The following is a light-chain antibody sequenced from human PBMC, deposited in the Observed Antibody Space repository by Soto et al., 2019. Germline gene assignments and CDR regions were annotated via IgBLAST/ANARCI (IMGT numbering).Light chain of an antibody. CDR2: DAS. V-gene: IGKV3-11*01. CDR1: QSVSSY. CDR3: QQRSNWLIT. J-gene: IGKJ5*01. Sequence: EMVLTQSPATLSLSPGERATLSCRASQSVSSYLAWYQQKPGQAPRLLIYDASNRATGIPARFSGSGSGTDFTLTISSLEPEDFAVYYCQQRSNWLITFGQGTRLE.